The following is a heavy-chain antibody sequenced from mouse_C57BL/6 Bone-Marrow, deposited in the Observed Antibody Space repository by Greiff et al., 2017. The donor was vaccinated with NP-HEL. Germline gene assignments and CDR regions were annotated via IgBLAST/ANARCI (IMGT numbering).Heavy chain of an antibody. D-gene: IGHD1-1*01. J-gene: IGHJ4*01. CDR3: ASLYYGSSFYAMDY. CDR1: GFSFTSYG. Sequence: QVQLQQSGPGLVQPSPCLSISCTVSGFSFTSYGIHWVRQSPGKGLEWLGVIWSGGGTAYNAAFIPRLSISKDNNKCQVFLRMNSLQADDTAIYYCASLYYGSSFYAMDYWGQGTSVTVSS. CDR2: IWSGGGT. V-gene: IGHV2-2*01.